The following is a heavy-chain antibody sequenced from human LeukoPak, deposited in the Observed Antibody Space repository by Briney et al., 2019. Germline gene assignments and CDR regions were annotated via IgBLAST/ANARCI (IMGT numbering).Heavy chain of an antibody. J-gene: IGHJ3*01. CDR1: GYRFRDYG. D-gene: IGHD6-19*01. Sequence: ASVKVSCKASGYRFRDYGISWVRQAPGQGLEWIGRISAYNGNTNFAQKFQGRVTMTTDTYTTTAYMELRSLTSDDTAVYHCARVVTVAGTWGALDVWGQGAMVTVPS. CDR3: ARVVTVAGTWGALDV. CDR2: ISAYNGNT. V-gene: IGHV1-18*01.